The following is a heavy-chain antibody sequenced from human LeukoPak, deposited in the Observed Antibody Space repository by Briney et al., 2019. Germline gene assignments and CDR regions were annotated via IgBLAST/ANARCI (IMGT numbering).Heavy chain of an antibody. CDR1: GFTFSSYA. CDR3: AREDYGDALGYGMDV. J-gene: IGHJ6*02. V-gene: IGHV3-23*01. CDR2: ISGSGGST. D-gene: IGHD4-17*01. Sequence: PGGSLRLSCAASGFTFSSYAMSWVRQAPGKGLEWFSAISGSGGSTYYADSVKGRFTISRDNSKNTLYLQMNSLRAEDTAVYYCAREDYGDALGYGMDVWGQGTTVTVSS.